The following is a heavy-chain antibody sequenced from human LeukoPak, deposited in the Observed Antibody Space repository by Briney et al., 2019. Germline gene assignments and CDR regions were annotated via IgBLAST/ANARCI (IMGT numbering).Heavy chain of an antibody. D-gene: IGHD3-16*01. J-gene: IGHJ3*02. V-gene: IGHV3-11*06. CDR1: GFTFGDYY. CDR2: IISSSSYT. Sequence: GGSLRFSCAASGFTFGDYYMSWLRQAPGKGLKWVSYIISSSSYTNYADPVKVRFTISRDNAKNSLYLQMNSLRAADTAVYYCASTYGPIDIWGQGTMVTVSS. CDR3: ASTYGPIDI.